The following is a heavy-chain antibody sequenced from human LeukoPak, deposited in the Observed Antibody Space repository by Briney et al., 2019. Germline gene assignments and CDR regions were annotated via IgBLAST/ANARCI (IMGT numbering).Heavy chain of an antibody. Sequence: SETLSLTCTVSGGSVSSGDFYWSWIRQPPGKGLEWIGYIYNSVSTNYSPFLKSRVTISVDTSQNQFSLKLSSVTAADTAVYYCARNRLYGSGSGDFNCWGQGTLVTVSS. CDR3: ARNRLYGSGSGDFNC. CDR2: IYNSVST. J-gene: IGHJ4*02. D-gene: IGHD3-10*01. V-gene: IGHV4-61*08. CDR1: GGSVSSGDFY.